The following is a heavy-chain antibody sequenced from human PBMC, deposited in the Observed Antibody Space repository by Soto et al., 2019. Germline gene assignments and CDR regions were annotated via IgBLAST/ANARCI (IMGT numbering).Heavy chain of an antibody. J-gene: IGHJ4*02. CDR2: IYSGGST. CDR1: GLTVSTKY. V-gene: IGHV3-66*01. Sequence: PGGSLRLSCAASGLTVSTKYMSWVRQAPGKGLEWVSVIYSGGSTFYADSVRGRFTISRDNSMNTVNLQMNSLRAEDTAVYYCARDPWAADYWGQGTLVTVSS. CDR3: ARDPWAADY. D-gene: IGHD3-16*01.